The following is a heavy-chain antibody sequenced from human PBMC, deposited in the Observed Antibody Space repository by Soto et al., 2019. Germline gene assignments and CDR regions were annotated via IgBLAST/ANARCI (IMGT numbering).Heavy chain of an antibody. CDR1: GYTFTGYY. CDR2: INPNSGGT. Sequence: ASVKVSCKASGYTFTGYYMHWVRQAPGQGLEWMGWINPNSGGTNYAQKFQGWVTMTRDTSISTAYMELSRLRSDDTAVYYCARDESSSSASRDYYYHGMDVWGQGTTVTVSS. J-gene: IGHJ6*02. CDR3: ARDESSSSASRDYYYHGMDV. D-gene: IGHD6-13*01. V-gene: IGHV1-2*04.